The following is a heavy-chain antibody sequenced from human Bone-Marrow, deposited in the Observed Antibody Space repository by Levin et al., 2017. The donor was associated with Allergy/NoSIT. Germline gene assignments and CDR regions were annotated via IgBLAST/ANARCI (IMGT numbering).Heavy chain of an antibody. D-gene: IGHD6-13*01. Sequence: GGSLRLSCAASGFTFSSYWMSWVRQAPGKGLEGVANIKQDGSEKYYVDSVKGRFTISRDNAKNSLYLQMNSLRAEDTAVYYCARDRWSSSWYERDYWGQGTLVTVSS. CDR1: GFTFSSYW. CDR3: ARDRWSSSWYERDY. V-gene: IGHV3-7*01. J-gene: IGHJ4*02. CDR2: IKQDGSEK.